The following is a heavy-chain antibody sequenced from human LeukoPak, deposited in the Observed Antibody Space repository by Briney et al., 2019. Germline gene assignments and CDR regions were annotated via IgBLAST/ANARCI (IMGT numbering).Heavy chain of an antibody. V-gene: IGHV3-30*03. CDR1: GFTFSSYG. J-gene: IGHJ4*02. CDR2: ISYDGSNK. CDR3: ARDTKYYYGSGSYYLDY. Sequence: GRSLRLSCAASGFTFSSYGMYWVRQAPGKGLEWVAVISYDGSNKYYADSVKGRFTISRDNSKNTLYLQMNSLRAEDTAVYYCARDTKYYYGSGSYYLDYWGQGTLVTVSS. D-gene: IGHD3-10*01.